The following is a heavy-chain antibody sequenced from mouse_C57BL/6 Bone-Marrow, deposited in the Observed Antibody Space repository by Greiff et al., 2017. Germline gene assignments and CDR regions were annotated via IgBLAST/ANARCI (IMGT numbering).Heavy chain of an antibody. Sequence: VQRVEPGPELVKPGASVKLSCKASGYTFTSYDINWVKQRPGQGLEWIGWIYPRDGSTKYNEKFKGKATLTVDTSSSTAYMELHSLTSEDSAVYYCTRLEFYGSSGDWYFDVWGTGTTVTVSS. D-gene: IGHD1-1*01. CDR3: TRLEFYGSSGDWYFDV. V-gene: IGHV1-85*01. J-gene: IGHJ1*03. CDR2: IYPRDGST. CDR1: GYTFTSYD.